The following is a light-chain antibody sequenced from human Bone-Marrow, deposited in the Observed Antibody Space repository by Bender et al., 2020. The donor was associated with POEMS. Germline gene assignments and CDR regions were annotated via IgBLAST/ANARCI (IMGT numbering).Light chain of an antibody. J-gene: IGLJ3*02. CDR3: AGWDDSLNGWV. V-gene: IGLV1-44*01. Sequence: QSVLTQPPSASGTPGQRVTISCSGGSSNIGAHAVNWYQHLPGPAPKLLIYSSHRRPSEVPDRCSGSRSGTSASLAISGLQSEDEADYYCAGWDDSLNGWVFGGGTKLTVL. CDR1: SSNIGAHA. CDR2: SSH.